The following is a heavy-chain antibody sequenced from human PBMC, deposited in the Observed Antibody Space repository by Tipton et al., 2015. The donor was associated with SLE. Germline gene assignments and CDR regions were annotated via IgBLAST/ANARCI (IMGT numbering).Heavy chain of an antibody. Sequence: GSLRLSCTVSGGSISSHYWSWFRQPPGKGLEWIGYIYYRGNTKYNPSLNSRVTISLDTSRTQFSLKLSSVTAADTAVYYCARGDILGPIHWFDPWGQGTLVTVSS. V-gene: IGHV4-59*08. J-gene: IGHJ5*02. D-gene: IGHD5-12*01. CDR1: GGSISSHY. CDR3: ARGDILGPIHWFDP. CDR2: IYYRGNT.